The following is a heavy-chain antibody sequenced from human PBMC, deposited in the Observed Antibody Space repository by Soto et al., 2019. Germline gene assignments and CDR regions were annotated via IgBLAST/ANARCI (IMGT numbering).Heavy chain of an antibody. V-gene: IGHV4-39*07. CDR3: AGASTWHPGAFDI. Sequence: TSETLSLTCTVSGGSISSSNYWGWIRQPPGKGLEWIGSIHYSGSTYYNSSLKSRVTISVDTSRNQFSLKLSSVTAADTAVYYCAGASTWHPGAFDIWGQGTTVTVSS. CDR2: IHYSGST. D-gene: IGHD5-12*01. CDR1: GGSISSSNY. J-gene: IGHJ3*02.